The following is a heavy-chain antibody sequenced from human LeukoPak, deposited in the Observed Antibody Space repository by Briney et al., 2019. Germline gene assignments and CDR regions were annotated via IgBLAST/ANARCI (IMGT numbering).Heavy chain of an antibody. CDR2: IWYDGSNK. D-gene: IGHD3-22*01. CDR3: AKDLSYDSSGYAFDY. V-gene: IGHV3-33*06. Sequence: PGGSLRLSCAASGFTFSSYSMHWVRQAPGKGLEWVAVIWYDGSNKYYADSVKGRFTISRDNSKNTLYLQMNSLRAEDTAVYYCAKDLSYDSSGYAFDYWGQGTLVTVSS. J-gene: IGHJ4*02. CDR1: GFTFSSYS.